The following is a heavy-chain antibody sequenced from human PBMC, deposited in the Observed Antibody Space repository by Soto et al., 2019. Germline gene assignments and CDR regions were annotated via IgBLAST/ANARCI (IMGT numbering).Heavy chain of an antibody. CDR1: GLSLSSAGVG. Sequence: QITLEVSGPTLMKPTQTLTLTCTFSGLSLSSAGVGVVWIRQPPGKALEWLAVTYWNGDKRYSPALSSRLTITKDTSKNQEVLTMTNMDPVDAGTYYCGHRRDSFDDHGLDVWGQGTTVTVSS. CDR2: TYWNGDK. J-gene: IGHJ6*02. CDR3: GHRRDSFDDHGLDV. D-gene: IGHD3-9*01. V-gene: IGHV2-5*01.